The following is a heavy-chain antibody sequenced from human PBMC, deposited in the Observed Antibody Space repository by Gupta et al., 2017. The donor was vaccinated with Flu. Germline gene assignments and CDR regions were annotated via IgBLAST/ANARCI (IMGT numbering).Heavy chain of an antibody. J-gene: IGHJ4*02. CDR1: GYTFTSYG. CDR3: ARRGGGATSGFDY. V-gene: IGHV1-18*01. CDR2: ISVYSGDT. D-gene: IGHD1-26*01. Sequence: QVQLVQSGAEVKKPGASVRVSCQASGYTFTSYGISWVRQAPGQGLEWVGWISVYSGDTNYAQKLQGRVSMATDTSTSTAYMELRSLRSDDTAVYYCARRGGGATSGFDYWGQGTLVTVSS.